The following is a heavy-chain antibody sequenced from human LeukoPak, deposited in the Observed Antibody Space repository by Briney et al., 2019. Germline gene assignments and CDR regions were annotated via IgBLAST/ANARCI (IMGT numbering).Heavy chain of an antibody. J-gene: IGHJ3*02. Sequence: GGSLRLSCAASGFTFSNHGMNWVRQAPGKGLEWLSGVSPPGGGTYYADSVKGRFTISRDNSKNTLYLQMNSLRAEDTAVYYCAKVPSLAFDIWGQGTMVTVSS. CDR3: AKVPSLAFDI. CDR1: GFTFSNHG. CDR2: VSPPGGGT. V-gene: IGHV3-23*01.